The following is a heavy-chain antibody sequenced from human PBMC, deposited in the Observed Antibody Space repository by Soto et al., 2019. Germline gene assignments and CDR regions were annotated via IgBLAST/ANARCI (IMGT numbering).Heavy chain of an antibody. Sequence: ASVKVSCKASGYTFTSYGISWVRQAPGQGLEWMGWISAYNGNTNYAQKLQGRVTMTTDTSTSTAYMELRSLRSDDTAVYYCARDVDYYGSGSTLDVWGQGTTVTVSS. D-gene: IGHD3-10*01. V-gene: IGHV1-18*01. J-gene: IGHJ6*02. CDR3: ARDVDYYGSGSTLDV. CDR2: ISAYNGNT. CDR1: GYTFTSYG.